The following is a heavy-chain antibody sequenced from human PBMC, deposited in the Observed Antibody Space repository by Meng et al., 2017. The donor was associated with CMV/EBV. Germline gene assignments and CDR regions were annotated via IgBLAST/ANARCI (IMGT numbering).Heavy chain of an antibody. D-gene: IGHD1-26*01. CDR1: GGSFSGYS. V-gene: IGHV4-34*01. J-gene: IGHJ4*02. CDR3: ARGGGGEWELLHYFDY. Sequence: VQLQQCGAGLLKPSETRSLTCAGYGGSFSGYSWSWIRQPPGKGLEWIGEINHSGSTNYNPSLKSRVTISVDTSKNQFSLKLSSVTAADTAVYYCARGGGGEWELLHYFDYWGQGTLVTVSS. CDR2: INHSGST.